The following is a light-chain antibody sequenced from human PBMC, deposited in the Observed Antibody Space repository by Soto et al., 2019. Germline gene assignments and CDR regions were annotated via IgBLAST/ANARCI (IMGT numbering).Light chain of an antibody. CDR2: DAS. CDR1: QSVSNY. CDR3: QQRSSWPLLT. Sequence: EIVLTQSPATLSLSPGERATLSCRASQSVSNYLAWFQQKPGQAPRLLIYDASNRATGIPARFSGSGSGTDFTLTISILEHEDFAVYYCQQRSSWPLLTFGGGTKVEI. V-gene: IGKV3-11*01. J-gene: IGKJ4*01.